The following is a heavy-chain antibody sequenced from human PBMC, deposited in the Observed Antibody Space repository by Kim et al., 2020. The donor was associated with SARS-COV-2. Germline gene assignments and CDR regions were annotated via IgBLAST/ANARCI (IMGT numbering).Heavy chain of an antibody. CDR2: ISSSSSYI. Sequence: GGSLRLSCAASGFTFSSYSMNWVRQAPGKGLEWVSSISSSSSYIYYADSVTGRFTISRDNAKNSLYLQMNSLRAEDTAVYYCASLSGSYFGGNYWGQGTLVTVSS. CDR3: ASLSGSYFGGNY. CDR1: GFTFSSYS. D-gene: IGHD1-26*01. J-gene: IGHJ4*02. V-gene: IGHV3-21*01.